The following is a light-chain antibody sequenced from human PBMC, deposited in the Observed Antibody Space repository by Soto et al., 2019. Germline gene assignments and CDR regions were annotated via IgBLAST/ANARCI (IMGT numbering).Light chain of an antibody. V-gene: IGKV1-5*03. J-gene: IGKJ1*01. CDR1: QSISSW. CDR3: QQYNSYQWT. Sequence: DVQMTQSPSTLSASVGDRVTITCRASQSISSWLAWYQQKPGKAPKLLIYKASTLESRVPSNFRGSGCWKEVTLTISSLQPEDFATYYWQQYNSYQWTLGQGTKVDIQ. CDR2: KAS.